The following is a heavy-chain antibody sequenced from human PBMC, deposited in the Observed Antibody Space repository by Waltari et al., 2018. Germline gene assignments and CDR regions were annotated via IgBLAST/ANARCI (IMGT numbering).Heavy chain of an antibody. Sequence: QVQLQESGPGLVKPSQTLSLTCTGSGGSISSGSYYWSWIRQPAGKGLEWIGYIYTSGSTNYNPSLKSRVTISVDTSKNQFSLKLSSVTAADTAVYYCARESSSWLYYFDYWGQGTLVTVSS. CDR3: ARESSSWLYYFDY. J-gene: IGHJ4*02. D-gene: IGHD6-13*01. V-gene: IGHV4-61*09. CDR2: IYTSGST. CDR1: GGSISSGSYY.